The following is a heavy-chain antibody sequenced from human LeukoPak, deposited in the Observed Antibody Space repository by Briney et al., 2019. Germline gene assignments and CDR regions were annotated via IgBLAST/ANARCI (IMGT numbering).Heavy chain of an antibody. CDR2: IYHSGST. CDR3: AREGSPFTGYSYGQPQDYYYYMDV. D-gene: IGHD5-18*01. J-gene: IGHJ6*03. CDR1: GGSFSGYD. Sequence: SETLSLTCAVYGGSFSGYDWSWIRQPPGKGLEWIGSIYHSGSTYYNPSLKRRVTTSVDTSKKHFSLKLMSVSAADTAVYYCAREGSPFTGYSYGQPQDYYYYMDVWGKGTTVTVSS. V-gene: IGHV4-34*01.